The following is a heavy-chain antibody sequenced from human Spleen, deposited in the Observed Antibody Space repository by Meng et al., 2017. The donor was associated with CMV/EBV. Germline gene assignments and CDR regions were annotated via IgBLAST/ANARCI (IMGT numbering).Heavy chain of an antibody. CDR3: ARGGVLVTGYYYGMDV. CDR2: INHSGST. D-gene: IGHD6-6*01. CDR1: GGSFSGYQ. J-gene: IGHJ6*02. V-gene: IGHV4-34*01. Sequence: SETLSLTCAVYGGSFSGYQWNWIRQSPGKGLEWIGEINHSGSTHYNPSLTSRVTLSVDKSKNQFSLRLSSVTAADTAVYYCARGGVLVTGYYYGMDVWGQGTTVTVS.